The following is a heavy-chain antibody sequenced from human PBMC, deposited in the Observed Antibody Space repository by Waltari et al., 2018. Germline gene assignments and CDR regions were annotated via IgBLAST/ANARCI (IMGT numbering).Heavy chain of an antibody. J-gene: IGHJ4*02. CDR2: IYHSGST. D-gene: IGHD5-18*01. V-gene: IGHV4-4*02. CDR3: AREYRRGYFDY. Sequence: VQLVESGGGLVQPGGSLRLSCAASGFTFSTYWMSWVRQPPGKGLEWIGEIYHSGSTNYNPSLKSRVTISVDKSKNQFSLKLSSVTAADTAVYYCAREYRRGYFDYWGQGTLVTVSS. CDR1: GFTFSTYW.